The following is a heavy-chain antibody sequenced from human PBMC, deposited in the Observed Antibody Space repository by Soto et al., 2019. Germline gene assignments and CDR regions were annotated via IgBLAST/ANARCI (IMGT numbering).Heavy chain of an antibody. CDR1: GYTFTSYY. J-gene: IGHJ4*02. D-gene: IGHD6-13*01. V-gene: IGHV1-46*01. CDR2: INPSGGST. CDR3: ARVGLAYSSSWDNFDY. Sequence: GASVKVSCKASGYTFTSYYMHWVRQAPGQGLEWMGIINPSGGSTSYAQKFQGRVTMTRDTSTSTVYMELSSLRSEDTAVYYCARVGLAYSSSWDNFDYWGQGTLVTVSS.